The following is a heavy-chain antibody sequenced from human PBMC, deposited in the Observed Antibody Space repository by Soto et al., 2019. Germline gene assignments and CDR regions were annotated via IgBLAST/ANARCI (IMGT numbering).Heavy chain of an antibody. Sequence: ASVKVSCTASGYNFPSFGINWVRQAPGQGLEWMGWISAYNGNTNYAQKLQGRVTMTTDTSTSTAYMELRSLRSDDTAVYYCARGNQWSSPDYWGQGTLVTVSS. J-gene: IGHJ4*02. CDR3: ARGNQWSSPDY. CDR1: GYNFPSFG. CDR2: ISAYNGNT. V-gene: IGHV1-18*01. D-gene: IGHD2-15*01.